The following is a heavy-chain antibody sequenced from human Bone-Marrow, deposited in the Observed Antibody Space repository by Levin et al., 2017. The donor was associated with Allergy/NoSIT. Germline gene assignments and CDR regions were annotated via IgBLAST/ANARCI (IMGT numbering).Heavy chain of an antibody. J-gene: IGHJ4*02. V-gene: IGHV3-74*01. D-gene: IGHD6-13*01. CDR3: TGSSWYYFDF. CDR1: GFTFSNYF. Sequence: SGGSLRLSCAASGFTFSNYFMQWVRQAPGKGLVWVSRINTDGSSARYADSMKGRFTISRDNAKNTVYLEMNSLRAEDTAVYYCTGSSWYYFDFWGQGALVTVSS. CDR2: INTDGSSA.